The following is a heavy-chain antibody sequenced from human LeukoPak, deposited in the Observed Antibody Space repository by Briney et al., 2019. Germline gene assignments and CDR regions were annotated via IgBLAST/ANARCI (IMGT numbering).Heavy chain of an antibody. CDR2: ILYDESQK. CDR1: GFTFSSFD. J-gene: IGHJ3*01. D-gene: IGHD1-26*01. Sequence: PGGSLRLSCEASGFTFSSFDINWVRQAPGKGLEWVAIILYDESQKHNADPVKGRFTISRDNSKNTAYLQMYSLIPDDTAVYYCAKGAGYWASDVWGRGTLVTVSS. CDR3: AKGAGYWASDV. V-gene: IGHV3-30*02.